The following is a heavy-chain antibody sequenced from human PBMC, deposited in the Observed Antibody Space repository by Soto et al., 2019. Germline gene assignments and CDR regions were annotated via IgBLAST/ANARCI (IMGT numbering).Heavy chain of an antibody. D-gene: IGHD2-2*01. J-gene: IGHJ4*02. CDR2: ISAYNGNT. V-gene: IGHV1-18*01. CDR1: GYTFTSYG. CDR3: ARRPTAGAFDY. Sequence: VSVNVSFKASGYTFTSYGISWVRQAPGQGLEWMGWISAYNGNTNYAQKLQGRVTLTTDTSTSTAYMELRSLRSDDTAVYYCARRPTAGAFDYWGQGTLVTVSS.